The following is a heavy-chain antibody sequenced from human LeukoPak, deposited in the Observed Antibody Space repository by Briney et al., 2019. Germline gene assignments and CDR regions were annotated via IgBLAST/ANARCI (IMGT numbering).Heavy chain of an antibody. V-gene: IGHV3-48*01. Sequence: PGGSLRLSCTTSGSTFSSYNMNWLRQAPGKGLEWVSYISSGSTTIYYADSVKGRFTISRDNAKNSLYLQMNSLRAEDTAVYYCARDVEQWLVRVYYFDYWGQGTLVTVSS. J-gene: IGHJ4*02. CDR1: GSTFSSYN. D-gene: IGHD6-19*01. CDR2: ISSGSTTI. CDR3: ARDVEQWLVRVYYFDY.